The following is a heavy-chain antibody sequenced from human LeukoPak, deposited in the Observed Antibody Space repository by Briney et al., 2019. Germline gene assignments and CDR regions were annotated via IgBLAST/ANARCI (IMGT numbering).Heavy chain of an antibody. CDR1: GFTFSSYG. CDR3: AISGGYWAWAH. V-gene: IGHV3-23*01. J-gene: IGHJ4*02. D-gene: IGHD1-26*01. Sequence: GGTLRLSCAASGFTFSSYGMSWARQAPGKGLEWVSAISGSGGSTYYADSVKGRFTISRDNSKNTLYLQMNSLRAEDTAVYYCAISGGYWAWAHWGQGTLVTVSS. CDR2: ISGSGGST.